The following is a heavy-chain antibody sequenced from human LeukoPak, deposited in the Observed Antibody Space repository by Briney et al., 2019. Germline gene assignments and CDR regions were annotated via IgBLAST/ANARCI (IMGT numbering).Heavy chain of an antibody. Sequence: SETLSLTCTVSRGSFSSYYWSWIRQPPGKGLEWLGHIYSSGSTNYNPSLKSRVTISVDTSKNLFSLKLASVTAADTAVYFCARVTASLSFYYGMDVWGQGTTVTVSS. CDR3: ARVTASLSFYYGMDV. V-gene: IGHV4-59*01. CDR2: IYSSGST. J-gene: IGHJ6*02. D-gene: IGHD2-21*02. CDR1: RGSFSSYY.